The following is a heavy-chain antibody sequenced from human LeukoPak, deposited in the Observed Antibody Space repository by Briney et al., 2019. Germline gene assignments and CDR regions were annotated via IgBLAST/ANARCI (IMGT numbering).Heavy chain of an antibody. Sequence: GGSLRLSCAASGFTVSSNYMSWVRQAPGKGLEWVSVISSSGTTYYADSVKGRFTISRDNSKNTLYLQMNSLRAEDTAAYYCARGGDTLGSTRTAFDIWGQGTMVT. J-gene: IGHJ3*02. CDR2: ISSSGTT. V-gene: IGHV3-53*01. CDR3: ARGGDTLGSTRTAFDI. D-gene: IGHD5-18*01. CDR1: GFTVSSNY.